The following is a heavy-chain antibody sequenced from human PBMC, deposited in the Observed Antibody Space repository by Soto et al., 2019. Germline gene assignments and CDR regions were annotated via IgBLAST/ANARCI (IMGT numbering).Heavy chain of an antibody. J-gene: IGHJ4*02. CDR1: EGTFNSYA. D-gene: IGHD6-13*01. CDR3: ASGASRWYPYFFDS. Sequence: QAQVVQSGAEVRKPGSSVKLSCKASEGTFNSYAIAWVRQAPGQGLEWMGGIIPYYNTLNYAQKFQDRVTITADESTNTVYMELRSLRSDDTAVYFCASGASRWYPYFFDSWAQGTLVTVSS. CDR2: IIPYYNTL. V-gene: IGHV1-69*01.